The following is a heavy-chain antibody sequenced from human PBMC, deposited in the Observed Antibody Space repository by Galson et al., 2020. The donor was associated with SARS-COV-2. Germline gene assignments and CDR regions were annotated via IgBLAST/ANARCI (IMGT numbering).Heavy chain of an antibody. CDR2: IRFDGSNK. D-gene: IGHD2-21*01. Sequence: GGSLRLSCAASGFTFSSYGIHWVRQAPGKGLEWVTYIRFDGSNKYYSDSVKGRFTISRDNSKNTLYLQMNSLRAEDTALYYCAKDGGSYCGGDGYPSYWGQGTLVTVSS. J-gene: IGHJ4*02. CDR3: AKDGGSYCGGDGYPSY. CDR1: GFTFSSYG. V-gene: IGHV3-30*02.